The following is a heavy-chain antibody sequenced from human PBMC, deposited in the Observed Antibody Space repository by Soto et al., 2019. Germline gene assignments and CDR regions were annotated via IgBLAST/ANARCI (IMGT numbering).Heavy chain of an antibody. CDR2: ISGSGDST. D-gene: IGHD3-22*01. CDR3: AKGVGYYDSSGFDP. CDR1: GFTFSSYA. J-gene: IGHJ5*02. Sequence: GGSLRLSCAASGFTFSSYAVSWVRQAPGKGLEWVSAISGSGDSTYYADSVKGRFTISRDNSKNTLYLQMNSLRAEDTAVYYCAKGVGYYDSSGFDPWGQGTLVTVSS. V-gene: IGHV3-23*01.